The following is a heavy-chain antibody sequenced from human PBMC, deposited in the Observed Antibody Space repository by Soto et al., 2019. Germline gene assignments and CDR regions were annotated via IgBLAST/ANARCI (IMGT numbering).Heavy chain of an antibody. V-gene: IGHV3-23*01. CDR3: AKDCYGSGTDYFYCMDV. CDR2: MTAGGGST. D-gene: IGHD3-10*01. J-gene: IGHJ6*02. Sequence: GGSLRLSYAASGFSFSSYAMSWVRQAPGKGPEWVSSMTAGGGSTYHADSVKGRFTISRDNSKNTLYLQMNSLRAEDTAVYYCAKDCYGSGTDYFYCMDVRGQGTTVTVSS. CDR1: GFSFSSYA.